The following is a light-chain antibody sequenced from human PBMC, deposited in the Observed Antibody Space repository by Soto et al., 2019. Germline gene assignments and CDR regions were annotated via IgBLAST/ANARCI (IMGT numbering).Light chain of an antibody. CDR2: GTS. CDR3: QQYGSSLFT. J-gene: IGKJ3*01. V-gene: IGKV3-20*01. Sequence: DIVLTQSPGTLSLSPGERATLSCRASQSVSSKYLAWYQQKPGQPPRVLIYGTSIRATGVPERFSGGGSRTDFTLTITRLESEDFAVYYCQQYGSSLFTFGPGTKVDFK. CDR1: QSVSSKY.